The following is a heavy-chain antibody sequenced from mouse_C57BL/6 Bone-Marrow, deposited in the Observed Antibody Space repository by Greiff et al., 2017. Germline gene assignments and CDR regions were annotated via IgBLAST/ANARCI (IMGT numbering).Heavy chain of an antibody. D-gene: IGHD3-1*01. CDR1: GFTFTDYY. Sequence: EVQLVPSGGGLVQPGGSLSLSCEASGFTFTDYYMSWVRQPPGKALEWLGFIRNKANGYTTEYRASVKGRFTIANDNAHSILYLQMNAMIAEDSATYYCARSISGYFDVWCTGTTVTVSS. J-gene: IGHJ1*03. CDR2: IRNKANGYTT. CDR3: ARSISGYFDV. V-gene: IGHV7-3*01.